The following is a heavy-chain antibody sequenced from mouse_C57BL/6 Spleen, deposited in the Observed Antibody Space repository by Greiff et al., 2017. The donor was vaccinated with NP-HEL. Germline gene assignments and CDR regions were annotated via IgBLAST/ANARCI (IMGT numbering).Heavy chain of an antibody. J-gene: IGHJ2*01. CDR3: ARSYSNYEGYFDY. CDR1: GFSLTSYG. Sequence: VQRVESGPGLVQPSQSLSITCTVSGFSLTSYGVHWVRQSPGKGLEWLGVIWSGGSTDYNAAFISRLSISKDNSKSQVFFKMNSLQADDTAIYYCARSYSNYEGYFDYWGQGTTLTVSS. D-gene: IGHD2-5*01. V-gene: IGHV2-2*01. CDR2: IWSGGST.